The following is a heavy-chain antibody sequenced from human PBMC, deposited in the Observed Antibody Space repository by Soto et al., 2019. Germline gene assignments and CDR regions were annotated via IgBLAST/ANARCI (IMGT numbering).Heavy chain of an antibody. CDR2: ITPIYPTT. Sequence: LVKVSWKTSGGTFYTYPFSWLRQSAGQGLEWMGSITPIYPTTNYAEKFQGRLTVTADGSTNTAYMELNSLTSEDTAVYYCARIPRYSFPSSDDLDSWGQGTLVTVSS. V-gene: IGHV1-69*13. D-gene: IGHD5-18*01. CDR3: ARIPRYSFPSSDDLDS. CDR1: GGTFYTYP. J-gene: IGHJ4*02.